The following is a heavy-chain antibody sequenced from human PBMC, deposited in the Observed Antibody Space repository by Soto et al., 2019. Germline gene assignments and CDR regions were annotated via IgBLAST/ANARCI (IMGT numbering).Heavy chain of an antibody. CDR1: GFTFSTYG. CDR3: VKFRGRAYPYYYMDV. Sequence: DVQLLESGGGLVQWGGSLRLSCVTSGFTFSTYGMTWVRQAPGKGLEWVSYGGSGGSRYYAESVKGRFTISRDNSKNTLSLEMNILRAEDTATYYCVKFRGRAYPYYYMDVWGKGTTVTVSS. V-gene: IGHV3-23*01. J-gene: IGHJ6*03. CDR2: YGGSGGSR. D-gene: IGHD3-10*01.